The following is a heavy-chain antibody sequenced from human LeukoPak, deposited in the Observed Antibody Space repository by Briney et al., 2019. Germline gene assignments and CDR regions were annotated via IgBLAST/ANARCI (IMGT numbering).Heavy chain of an antibody. Sequence: GRSLRLSCAASGFTFEDYAMHWVRQAPGKGLKWGSGISWNSGSIGYADSVKGRFTISRDNAKNSLYLQMNSLRAEDTALYYCAKGNYDFWSGPVYWGQGTLVTVSS. J-gene: IGHJ4*02. CDR1: GFTFEDYA. V-gene: IGHV3-9*01. D-gene: IGHD3-3*01. CDR2: ISWNSGSI. CDR3: AKGNYDFWSGPVY.